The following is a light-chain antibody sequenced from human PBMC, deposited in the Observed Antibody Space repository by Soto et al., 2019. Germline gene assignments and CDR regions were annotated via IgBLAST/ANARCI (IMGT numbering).Light chain of an antibody. Sequence: EIVLTQSPATLCLSPGERATLSFRASQRVSSYLAWYQQKPGQAPKLLIYAASTMHTGIPSRFSGSGSGTDFTLTISSLQPEDFATYYCQQSYSTPSITFGQGTRLEI. CDR1: QRVSSY. CDR2: AAS. V-gene: IGKV3-11*01. J-gene: IGKJ5*01. CDR3: QQSYSTPSIT.